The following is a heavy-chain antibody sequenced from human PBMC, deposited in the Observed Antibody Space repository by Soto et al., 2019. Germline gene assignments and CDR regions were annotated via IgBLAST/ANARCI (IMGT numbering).Heavy chain of an antibody. D-gene: IGHD3-16*02. CDR2: IYSGGST. J-gene: IGHJ4*02. Sequence: EMQLVESGGGLVQPGGSLRLSCAASGFTVSSNYMSWVRQAPGKGLEWVSVIYSGGSTYYADSVKGRFTISRDNSKNTLYLQMNSLRAEDTAVYYCASHYYIWGSYRYFDYWGQGTLVTVSS. CDR1: GFTVSSNY. V-gene: IGHV3-66*04. CDR3: ASHYYIWGSYRYFDY.